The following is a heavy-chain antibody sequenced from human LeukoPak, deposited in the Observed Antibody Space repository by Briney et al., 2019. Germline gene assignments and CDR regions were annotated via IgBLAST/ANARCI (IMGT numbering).Heavy chain of an antibody. CDR3: ARDYPGVIFDYYYGMDV. J-gene: IGHJ6*02. CDR1: GYTFTSYG. D-gene: IGHD3-10*01. CDR2: IIPILGIA. V-gene: IGHV1-69*04. Sequence: GASVKVSCKASGYTFTSYGISWVRQAPGQGLEWMGRIIPILGIANYAQKFQGRVTITADKSTSTAYMELSSLRSEDTAVYYCARDYPGVIFDYYYGMDVWGQGTTVTVSS.